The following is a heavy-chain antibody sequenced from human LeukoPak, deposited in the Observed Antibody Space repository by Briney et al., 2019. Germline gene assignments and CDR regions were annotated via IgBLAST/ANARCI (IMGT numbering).Heavy chain of an antibody. Sequence: ASVKVSCKASGYTFTGYYMHWVRQAPGQGLEWMGWIAPNSGGTNYAQNFQGRVTMTRDTSINTAYMELPRLTSDDTAVYYCAREYSSTSGRLHDYWGLGTLVTVSS. D-gene: IGHD6-6*01. CDR2: IAPNSGGT. V-gene: IGHV1-2*02. CDR1: GYTFTGYY. J-gene: IGHJ4*02. CDR3: AREYSSTSGRLHDY.